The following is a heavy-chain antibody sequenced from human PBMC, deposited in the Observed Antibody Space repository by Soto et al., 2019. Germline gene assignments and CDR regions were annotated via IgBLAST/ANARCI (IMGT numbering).Heavy chain of an antibody. D-gene: IGHD5-12*01. V-gene: IGHV1-2*02. CDR1: GYTFTGYY. J-gene: IGHJ6*02. CDR3: AKGGAIVADGTRVYLHKAMDV. CDR2: INPNSGDT. Sequence: ASVKVSCKASGYTFTGYYVHWVRQAPGQGLEWMGWINPNSGDTYLAQRFQGRVTMNRDTSIGTAYMELRGLTSDDTAEYYCAKGGAIVADGTRVYLHKAMDVWGQGTTVTVSS.